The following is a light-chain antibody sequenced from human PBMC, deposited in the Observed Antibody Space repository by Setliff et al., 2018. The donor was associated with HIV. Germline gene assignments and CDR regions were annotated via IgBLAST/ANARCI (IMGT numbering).Light chain of an antibody. Sequence: QSVLTQPASVSASPGQSITISCTGPSSDVGTYNYVSSYQQHPGTAPKLIIYDVSHRPSGVSNRFSGSKYGNTASLTISGLQAEDEADYYCSSYTTSITVFGGGTKVTVL. V-gene: IGLV2-14*01. CDR2: DVS. CDR1: SSDVGTYNY. CDR3: SSYTTSITV. J-gene: IGLJ2*01.